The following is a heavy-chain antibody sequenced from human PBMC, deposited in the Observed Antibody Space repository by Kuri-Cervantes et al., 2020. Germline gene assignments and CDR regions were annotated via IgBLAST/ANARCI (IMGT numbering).Heavy chain of an antibody. D-gene: IGHD5-18*01. J-gene: IGHJ6*02. CDR2: ISAYNGNT. CDR3: ASGIDTAVVGPPFGMDV. V-gene: IGHV1-18*01. CDR1: GYTFTSYG. Sequence: ASVKVSCKASGYTFTSYGISWVRQAPGQGLEWMGWISAYNGNTNYAQKLQGRVTMTTDTSTSTAYMELRSLRSDDTAVYYCASGIDTAVVGPPFGMDVWGQGTTVTVSS.